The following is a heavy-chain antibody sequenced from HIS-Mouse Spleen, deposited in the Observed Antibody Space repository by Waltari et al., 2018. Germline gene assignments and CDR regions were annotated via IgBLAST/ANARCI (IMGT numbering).Heavy chain of an antibody. Sequence: QLQLQESGPGLAKPSETLSLPCTVPGGPISSRSYHWGRIRQPPGKGLEWIGSIYYSGSTYYNPSLKSRVTISVDTSKNQFSLKLSSVTAADTAVYYCAREIPYSSSWYDWYFDLWGRGTLVTVSS. V-gene: IGHV4-39*07. J-gene: IGHJ2*01. CDR1: GGPISSRSYH. CDR3: AREIPYSSSWYDWYFDL. D-gene: IGHD6-13*01. CDR2: IYYSGST.